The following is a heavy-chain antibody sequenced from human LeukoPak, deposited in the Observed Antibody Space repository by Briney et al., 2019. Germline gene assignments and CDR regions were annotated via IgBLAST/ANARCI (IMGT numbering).Heavy chain of an antibody. V-gene: IGHV1-69*02. D-gene: IGHD4-17*01. J-gene: IGHJ5*02. CDR2: IIPILGIA. CDR3: ARASTAANTLFGFDP. Sequence: GASVKVSCKASGGTFSSYTISWVRQAPGQGLEWMGRIIPILGIANYAQKFQGRVTITADKSMSTAYMELSSLRSEDTAVYYCARASTAANTLFGFDPWGQGTLVTVSS. CDR1: GGTFSSYT.